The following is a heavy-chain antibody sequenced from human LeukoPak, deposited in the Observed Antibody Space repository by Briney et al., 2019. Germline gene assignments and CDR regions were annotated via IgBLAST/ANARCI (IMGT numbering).Heavy chain of an antibody. CDR2: MNPNSGNT. D-gene: IGHD5-18*01. CDR1: GYTFTSYD. J-gene: IGHJ6*02. Sequence: ASVKVSCKASGYTFTSYDINWVRQATGQGLEWMGWMNPNSGNTGYAQKFQGRVTMTRNTSISTAYMELSSLRSEDTAVYYCATRPKYSYYYYGMDVWGQGTTVTVSS. CDR3: ATRPKYSYYYYGMDV. V-gene: IGHV1-8*01.